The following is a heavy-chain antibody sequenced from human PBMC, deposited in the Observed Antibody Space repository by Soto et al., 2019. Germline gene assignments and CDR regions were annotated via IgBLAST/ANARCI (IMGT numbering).Heavy chain of an antibody. CDR1: GFTFSSYA. J-gene: IGHJ3*02. CDR3: AKVLAPYYDILTGYYTKDAFDI. D-gene: IGHD3-9*01. CDR2: ISGSGGST. V-gene: IGHV3-23*01. Sequence: GGSLRLSCAASGFTFSSYAMSWVRQAPGKGLEWVSAISGSGGSTYYADSVKGRFTISRDNSKNTLYLQMNSLRAEDKAVYYCAKVLAPYYDILTGYYTKDAFDIWGQGTMVTVSS.